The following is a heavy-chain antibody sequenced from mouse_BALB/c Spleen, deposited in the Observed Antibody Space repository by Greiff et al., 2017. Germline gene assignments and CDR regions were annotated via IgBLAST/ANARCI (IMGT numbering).Heavy chain of an antibody. J-gene: IGHJ4*01. Sequence: QVQLKQSGAELAKPGASVKMSCKASGYTFTSYWMHWVKQRPGQGLEWIGYINPSTGYTEYNQKFKDKATLTADTSSSTAYMQLSSLTSEDSAVYYCARRATAPLYYAMDYWGQGTSVTVSS. CDR2: INPSTGYT. D-gene: IGHD1-2*01. CDR3: ARRATAPLYYAMDY. CDR1: GYTFTSYW. V-gene: IGHV1-7*01.